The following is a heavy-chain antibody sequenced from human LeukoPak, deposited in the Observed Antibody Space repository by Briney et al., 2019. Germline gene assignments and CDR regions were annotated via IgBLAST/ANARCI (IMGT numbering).Heavy chain of an antibody. CDR2: ISGDSTYI. CDR3: ARVSGRLERQSDLDY. Sequence: GSLRLSCAASGFTFASYSMNWVRQAPGKGLEWVSSISGDSTYIYDAGSVKGRFTISRDNAQASLYLQMISLRADDTAVYYCARVSGRLERQSDLDYWGQGTLVIVSS. V-gene: IGHV3-21*01. CDR1: GFTFASYS. D-gene: IGHD1-1*01. J-gene: IGHJ4*02.